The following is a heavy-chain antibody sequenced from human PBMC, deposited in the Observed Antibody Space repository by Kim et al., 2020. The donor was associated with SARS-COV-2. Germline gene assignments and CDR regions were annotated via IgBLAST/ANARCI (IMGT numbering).Heavy chain of an antibody. J-gene: IGHJ6*02. V-gene: IGHV4-39*07. Sequence: SETLSLTCTVSGGSISSSSYYWGWIRQPPGKGLEWIGSIYYSGSTYYNPSLKSRVTISVDTSKNQFSLKLSSVTAADTAVYYCARDFNYGSGSYYYYYYGMDVWGQGTTVTVSS. CDR3: ARDFNYGSGSYYYYYYGMDV. D-gene: IGHD3-10*01. CDR2: IYYSGST. CDR1: GGSISSSSYY.